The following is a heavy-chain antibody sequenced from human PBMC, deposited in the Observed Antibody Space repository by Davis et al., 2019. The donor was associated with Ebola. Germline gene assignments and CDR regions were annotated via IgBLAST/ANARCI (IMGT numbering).Heavy chain of an antibody. CDR2: IYYRGST. D-gene: IGHD3-22*01. J-gene: IGHJ4*02. V-gene: IGHV4-59*08. CDR1: GGSVSNYY. Sequence: GSLRLSCTVSGGSVSNYYWSWIRQPPGKGLEWIGYIYYRGSTNYNPSLKSRVTISVDTSKNQFSLKLSSVTAADTAVYYCARLDYYDSSGYYTYYFDYWGQGTLVTVSS. CDR3: ARLDYYDSSGYYTYYFDY.